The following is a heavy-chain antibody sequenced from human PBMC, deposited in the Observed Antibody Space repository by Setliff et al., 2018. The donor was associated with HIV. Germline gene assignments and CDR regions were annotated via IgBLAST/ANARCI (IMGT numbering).Heavy chain of an antibody. J-gene: IGHJ6*03. V-gene: IGHV3-49*04. CDR3: GRVGGAKEPYYYFMDV. Sequence: HPGGSLSPSCTVSGFNFGHNFDHYAMTWVRQAPGRGPELVGFIRSKSNGGSTKYAASVQGRFTISRDDSKSMAYLQMNSLKTEDTAVYFCGRVGGAKEPYYYFMDVWGKGTTVTVSS. CDR2: IRSKSNGGST. CDR1: GFNFGHNFDHYA. D-gene: IGHD2-15*01.